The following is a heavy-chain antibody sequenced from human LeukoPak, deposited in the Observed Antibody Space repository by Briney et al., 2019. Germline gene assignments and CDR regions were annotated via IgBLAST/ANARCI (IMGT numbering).Heavy chain of an antibody. J-gene: IGHJ4*02. CDR2: ISHDGII. D-gene: IGHD5-24*01. CDR1: GFTFSNYW. V-gene: IGHV3-74*01. CDR3: ARDWVYKIDY. Sequence: GGSLRLSCVASGFTFSNYWMHWVRQPPGKGLVWVSRISHDGIISYADSVKGRFTISRDNAKNTLILQMNSLRVEDTAVYYCARDWVYKIDYWGRGTLVTVSS.